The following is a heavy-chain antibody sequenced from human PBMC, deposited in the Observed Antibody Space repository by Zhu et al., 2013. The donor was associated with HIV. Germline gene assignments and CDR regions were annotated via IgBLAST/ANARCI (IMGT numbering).Heavy chain of an antibody. CDR3: ARTSAYYYDSSGYLNWFDP. Sequence: QVQLVQSGAEVKKPGSSVKVSCKASGGTFSSYAISWVRQAPGQGLEWMGGIIPIFGTANYAQKFQGRVTITADESTSTAYMELSSLRSEDTAVYYCARTSAYYYDSSGYLNWFDPGAREPWSPSPQ. J-gene: IGHJ5*02. V-gene: IGHV1-69*01. CDR1: GGTFSSYA. CDR2: IIPIFGTA. D-gene: IGHD3-22*01.